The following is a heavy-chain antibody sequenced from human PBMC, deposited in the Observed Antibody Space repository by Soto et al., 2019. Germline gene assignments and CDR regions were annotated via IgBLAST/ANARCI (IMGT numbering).Heavy chain of an antibody. D-gene: IGHD3-22*01. V-gene: IGHV1-58*02. CDR3: AADRNYDSSGSNV. CDR1: GYTFTSYA. J-gene: IGHJ6*02. Sequence: SVKVSCKASGYTFTSYAMHWVRQAPGQRLEWMGWIVVGSGNTNYAQKFQERVTITRDMSTSTAYMELSSLRSEDTAVYYCAADRNYDSSGSNVWGQGTTVTVSS. CDR2: IVVGSGNT.